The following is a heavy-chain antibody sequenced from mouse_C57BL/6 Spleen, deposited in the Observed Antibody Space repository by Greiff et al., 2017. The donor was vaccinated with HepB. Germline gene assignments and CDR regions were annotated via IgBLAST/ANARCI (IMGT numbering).Heavy chain of an antibody. CDR3: ARVMDTTGVADDY. CDR1: GYTFTDYY. D-gene: IGHD1-1*01. V-gene: IGHV1-19*01. Sequence: EVQLQQSGPVLVKPGASVKMSCKASGYTFTDYYMNWVKQSHGKSLEWIGVINPYNGGTSYNQKFKGKATLTVDKSSSTAYMELNSLTSEDSAVYYCARVMDTTGVADDYWGQGTTLTVSS. J-gene: IGHJ2*01. CDR2: INPYNGGT.